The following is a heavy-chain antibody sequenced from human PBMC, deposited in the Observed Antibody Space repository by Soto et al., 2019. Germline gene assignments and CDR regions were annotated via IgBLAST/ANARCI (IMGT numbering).Heavy chain of an antibody. D-gene: IGHD3-10*02. Sequence: RSLRLSCVGPGFIFSNNGMHWVRRTPGKGLEWVAFMSYDGSDTFYADSVKGRFTISRDNSKNTLFLHMSNLRAEDTAMYYCTIVRVADSALDHWGQGTLVTVSS. CDR3: TIVRVADSALDH. V-gene: IGHV3-30*03. CDR2: MSYDGSDT. J-gene: IGHJ4*02. CDR1: GFIFSNNG.